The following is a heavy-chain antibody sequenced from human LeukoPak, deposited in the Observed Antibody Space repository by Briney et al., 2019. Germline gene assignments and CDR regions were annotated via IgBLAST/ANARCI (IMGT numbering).Heavy chain of an antibody. CDR1: GYTFTGYY. J-gene: IGHJ5*02. D-gene: IGHD3-22*01. Sequence: ASVKVSCKASGYTFTGYYMHWVGQAPGQGLKWMGWINPNSGGTNYAQKFQGRVTMTRDTSISTAYMELSRLRSDDTAVYYCARVPDDSSWFDPWGQGTLVTVSS. CDR2: INPNSGGT. CDR3: ARVPDDSSWFDP. V-gene: IGHV1-2*02.